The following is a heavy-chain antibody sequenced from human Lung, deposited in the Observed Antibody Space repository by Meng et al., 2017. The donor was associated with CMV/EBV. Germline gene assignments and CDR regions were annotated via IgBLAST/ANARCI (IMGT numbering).Heavy chain of an antibody. CDR3: ARAFHCSSTSCYKTNWFDP. Sequence: SETLSLTCTVSGDSMNKYTGSYYWGWIRQPPGKGLEWIGNVYYIGNTFYNPSLKNRVSISMDTSKSQVSLKLNSVTAADTAVYYCARAFHCSSTSCYKTNWFDPWGQGTLVTFSS. V-gene: IGHV4-39*07. CDR2: VYYIGNT. D-gene: IGHD2-2*02. CDR1: GDSMNKYTGSYY. J-gene: IGHJ5*02.